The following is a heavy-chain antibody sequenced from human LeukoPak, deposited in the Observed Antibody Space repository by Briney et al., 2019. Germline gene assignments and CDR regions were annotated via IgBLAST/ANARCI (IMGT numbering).Heavy chain of an antibody. CDR3: GGSAAHYYYMDV. D-gene: IGHD2-2*01. CDR2: ISGSGGST. Sequence: GGSLRLSCAGSGFTFSRCTFNWVRQAPGKGLEWVSAISGSGGSTYYADSVKGRFTISRDNSKNTLYLQMNSLRAEDTAVYYCGGSAAHYYYMDVWGKGTTVTVSS. J-gene: IGHJ6*03. CDR1: GFTFSRCT. V-gene: IGHV3-23*01.